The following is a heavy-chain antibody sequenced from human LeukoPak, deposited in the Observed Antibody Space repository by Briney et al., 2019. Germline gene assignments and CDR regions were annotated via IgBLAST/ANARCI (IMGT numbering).Heavy chain of an antibody. J-gene: IGHJ4*02. D-gene: IGHD6-13*01. CDR3: ARLPGKAAGQFDY. CDR2: IYSSGHT. V-gene: IGHV4-39*01. Sequence: PSETLSLTCSVSGGSISGSNYFWGWIRQPPGKGLECVGSIYSSGHTYYNPSLRSRVTMSVDTSKNQFSLKLNSVTAADTAVYYCARLPGKAAGQFDYWGQGTLVTVSS. CDR1: GGSISGSNYF.